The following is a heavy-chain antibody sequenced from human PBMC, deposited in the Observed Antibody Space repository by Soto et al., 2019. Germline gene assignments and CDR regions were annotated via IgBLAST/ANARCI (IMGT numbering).Heavy chain of an antibody. CDR1: GFTFSSYS. D-gene: IGHD4-17*01. CDR3: ARDHAGSDYGDYSDFDY. CDR2: ISSSSSYI. Sequence: PGGSLRLSCAASGFTFSSYSMNWVRQAPGKGLEWVSSISSSSSYIYYADSVKGRFTISRDNAKNSLYLQMNSLRAEDTAVYYCARDHAGSDYGDYSDFDYWGQGTLVTVSS. J-gene: IGHJ4*02. V-gene: IGHV3-21*01.